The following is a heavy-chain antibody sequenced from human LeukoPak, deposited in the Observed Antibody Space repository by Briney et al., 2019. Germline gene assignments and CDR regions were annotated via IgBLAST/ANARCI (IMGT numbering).Heavy chain of an antibody. CDR3: ARADCGGGNCCLLY. D-gene: IGHD2-15*01. J-gene: IGHJ4*02. Sequence: AGGSLRLSCAASGFTFSNYDMNWVRQAPGKGLEWVSYISRSGSTISYADSVKGRFTISRDNSKNSLYLELNSLRAEDTAVYYCARADCGGGNCCLLYWGQGILVTVSS. CDR1: GFTFSNYD. CDR2: ISRSGSTI. V-gene: IGHV3-48*03.